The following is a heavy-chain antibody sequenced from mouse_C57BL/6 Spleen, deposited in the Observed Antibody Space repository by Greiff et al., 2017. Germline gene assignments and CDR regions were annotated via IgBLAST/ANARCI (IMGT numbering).Heavy chain of an antibody. Sequence: EVQLVESGEGLVKPGGSLKLSCAASGFTFSSYAMSWVRQTPEKRLEWVAYISSGGDYIYYADTVQGRFTISRDTARNTLYLQMSRLKSRVTAVYYCTQGSAQATFAYGGQGTLVTGSA. V-gene: IGHV5-9-1*02. CDR2: ISSGGDYI. CDR1: GFTFSSYA. CDR3: TQGSAQATFAY. D-gene: IGHD3-2*02. J-gene: IGHJ3*01.